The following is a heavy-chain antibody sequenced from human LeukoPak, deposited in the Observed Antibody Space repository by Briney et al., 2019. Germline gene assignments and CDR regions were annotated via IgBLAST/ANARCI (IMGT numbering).Heavy chain of an antibody. Sequence: ASVKVSCKASGYTFTSYDINWVRQATGQGLEWVGWMNPNSGNPGYAQNFQGRVTMTRNTSISTAYMELSSLRSEDTAVYYCARVRFYYDSSGYYSYFDYWGQGTLVTVSS. CDR1: GYTFTSYD. CDR2: MNPNSGNP. V-gene: IGHV1-8*01. D-gene: IGHD3-22*01. CDR3: ARVRFYYDSSGYYSYFDY. J-gene: IGHJ4*02.